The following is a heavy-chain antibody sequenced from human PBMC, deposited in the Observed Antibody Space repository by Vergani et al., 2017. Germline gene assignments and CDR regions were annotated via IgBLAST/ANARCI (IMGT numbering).Heavy chain of an antibody. Sequence: VQLVESGGGLVQPGGSLRLSCAASGFTVSSNYMSWVRQAPGKGLEWVAVISYDGSNKYYADSVKGRFTISRDNFKNTLYLQMNSLRAEDTAVYYCAKERRRLTMRLEGGDYWGQGTLVTVSS. D-gene: IGHD3-22*01. CDR1: GFTVSSNY. CDR3: AKERRRLTMRLEGGDY. CDR2: ISYDGSNK. V-gene: IGHV3-30*18. J-gene: IGHJ4*02.